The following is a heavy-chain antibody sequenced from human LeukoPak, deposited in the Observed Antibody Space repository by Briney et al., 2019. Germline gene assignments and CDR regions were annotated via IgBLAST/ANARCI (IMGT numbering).Heavy chain of an antibody. V-gene: IGHV1-2*02. CDR1: GYTFTGYY. Sequence: ASVKVSCKASGYTFTGYYMHWVRQAPGQGLEWMGWINPNSGGTNYAQKFQGRVTMTRDTSISTAYMELSRLRSDDTAVYYCARAAVRFSNWFDPWGQGTLVTVSS. D-gene: IGHD3-3*01. CDR3: ARAAVRFSNWFDP. J-gene: IGHJ5*02. CDR2: INPNSGGT.